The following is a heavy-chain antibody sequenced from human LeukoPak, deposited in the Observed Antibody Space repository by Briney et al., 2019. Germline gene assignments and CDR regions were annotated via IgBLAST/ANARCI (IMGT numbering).Heavy chain of an antibody. V-gene: IGHV3-48*02. CDR3: ARPLQYQLSSYYFDY. CDR1: GFIFSSYS. J-gene: IGHJ4*02. CDR2: ISSSSSTI. Sequence: GGSLRLSCAASGFIFSSYSMNWVRQAPGKGLELVSYISSSSSTIYYADSVKGRFTISRDNAKNSLYLQMNSLRDEDTAVYYCARPLQYQLSSYYFDYWGQGTLVTVSS. D-gene: IGHD2-2*01.